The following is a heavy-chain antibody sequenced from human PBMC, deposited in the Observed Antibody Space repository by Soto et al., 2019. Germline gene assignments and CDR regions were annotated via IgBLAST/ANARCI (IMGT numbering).Heavy chain of an antibody. CDR2: ISGSGAST. V-gene: IGHV3-23*01. Sequence: EVQLLESGGGLAQPGGSLRLSCAASGFTFSSYAMSWVRQGPGKGLEWVSAISGSGASTFYTDSVKDRFTVSRDNSKNTLYLQMNSLRAEDTAVYYCAKATIRFLDTYGMDVWGQGTTVAVSS. CDR3: AKATIRFLDTYGMDV. CDR1: GFTFSSYA. J-gene: IGHJ6*02. D-gene: IGHD3-3*01.